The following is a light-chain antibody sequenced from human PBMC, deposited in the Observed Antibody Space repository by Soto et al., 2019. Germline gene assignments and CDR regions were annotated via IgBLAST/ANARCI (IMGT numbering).Light chain of an antibody. V-gene: IGKV1-39*01. Sequence: DIQMTQSPSSLSASVGDRVTITCRASQSISSYLNWYQQKPGKAPKLLIYAASSLQIGVPSRFSVSGSGTDFTLTISSLQPEDFATYYCQQSYSTLLTFGGGTKVEIK. CDR2: AAS. CDR3: QQSYSTLLT. CDR1: QSISSY. J-gene: IGKJ4*01.